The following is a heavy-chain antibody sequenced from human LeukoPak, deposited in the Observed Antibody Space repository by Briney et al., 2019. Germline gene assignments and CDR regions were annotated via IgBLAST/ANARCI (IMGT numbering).Heavy chain of an antibody. Sequence: SVKVSCKASGGTFSSYAISWVRQAPGQGLEWMGGIIPVFDTTKYAQKFQGRVTISADESTRTAYMELRSLTSEDTAVYYCARGLLEYRLPNNWFDPWGQGTQVIVSS. J-gene: IGHJ5*02. CDR3: ARGLLEYRLPNNWFDP. CDR1: GGTFSSYA. V-gene: IGHV1-69*13. D-gene: IGHD2-2*01. CDR2: IIPVFDTT.